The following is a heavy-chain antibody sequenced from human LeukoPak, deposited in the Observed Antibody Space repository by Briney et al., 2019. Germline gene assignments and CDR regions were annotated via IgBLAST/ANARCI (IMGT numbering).Heavy chain of an antibody. J-gene: IGHJ4*02. CDR2: ISSRRSDM. Sequence: GGSLRLSCAASGFTFSDYSMNSGRPTPRKGLGRVSPISSRRSDMFYADSVEGRFTISRDNAKDSLFLQMNSLRTEDTAVYYCARAHAPSCDCYNFSYGGQGTLVSVTS. CDR3: ARAHAPSCDCYNFSY. D-gene: IGHD5-24*01. CDR1: GFTFSDYS. V-gene: IGHV3-21*01.